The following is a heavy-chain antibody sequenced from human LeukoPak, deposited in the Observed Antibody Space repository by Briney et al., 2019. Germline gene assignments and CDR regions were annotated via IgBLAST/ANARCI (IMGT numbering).Heavy chain of an antibody. V-gene: IGHV4-38-2*02. J-gene: IGHJ6*03. CDR1: GYSISSGYY. Sequence: SETLSLTCTVSGYSISSGYYWGWIRQPPGKGLEWIGSIYHSGSTYYNPSLKSRVTISVDTSKNQFSLKLSSVTAADTAVYYCARETYGYGWGYYYYYMDVWGKGTTVTVSS. CDR3: ARETYGYGWGYYYYYMDV. CDR2: IYHSGST. D-gene: IGHD5-18*01.